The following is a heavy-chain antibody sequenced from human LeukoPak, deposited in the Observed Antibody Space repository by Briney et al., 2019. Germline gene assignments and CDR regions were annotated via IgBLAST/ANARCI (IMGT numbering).Heavy chain of an antibody. Sequence: PSETLSLTCTVSGGSISSGSYYWSWIRQPAGKGLEWIGRIYTSGSTNYNPSLKSRVTISVDTSKNQFSLKLSSVTAADTAVYYCARVMYCSSTTCLPAFDIWGQGTMVTVSS. CDR1: GGSISSGSYY. V-gene: IGHV4-61*02. J-gene: IGHJ3*02. D-gene: IGHD2-2*01. CDR3: ARVMYCSSTTCLPAFDI. CDR2: IYTSGST.